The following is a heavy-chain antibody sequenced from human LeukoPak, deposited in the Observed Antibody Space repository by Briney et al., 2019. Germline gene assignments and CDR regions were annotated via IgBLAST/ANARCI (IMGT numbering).Heavy chain of an antibody. V-gene: IGHV3-7*01. D-gene: IGHD6-19*01. CDR1: RFALSNYW. CDR3: ARQRGSGCLDY. J-gene: IGHJ4*02. Sequence: PGGSLRLSCAASRFALSNYWMSWVRQAPGKGLEWVANIKQDGSETYYVDSVKGRVTISRDNAKNSLSLQMNSLRAEDTAVYYCARQRGSGCLDYWGQGTLVTVSS. CDR2: IKQDGSET.